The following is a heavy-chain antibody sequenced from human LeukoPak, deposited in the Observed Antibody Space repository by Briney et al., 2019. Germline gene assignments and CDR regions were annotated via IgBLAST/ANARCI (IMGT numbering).Heavy chain of an antibody. V-gene: IGHV4-4*07. D-gene: IGHD3-22*01. CDR3: ARLLIYYDSSHGYFDY. Sequence: SETLSLTCTVSGAPVNFYYLSWIRHSAEKGLEWIGRIYTRGDTNYNPSLKSRVTISVDTSKNQFSLKLSSVTAADTAVYYCARLLIYYDSSHGYFDYWGQGTLVTVSS. J-gene: IGHJ4*02. CDR1: GAPVNFYY. CDR2: IYTRGDT.